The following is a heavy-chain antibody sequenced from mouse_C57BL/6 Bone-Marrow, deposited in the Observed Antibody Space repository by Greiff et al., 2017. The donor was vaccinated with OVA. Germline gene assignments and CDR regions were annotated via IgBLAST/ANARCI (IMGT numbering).Heavy chain of an antibody. CDR1: GFTFSSYG. CDR2: ISSGGSYT. CDR3: ARHHYYGSSYGY. Sequence: VQLQQSGGDLVKPGGSLKLSCAASGFTFSSYGMSWVRQTPDKRLEWVATISSGGSYTYYPDSVKGRFTISRDNAKNTLYLQMSSLKSEDTAMYYCARHHYYGSSYGYWGQGTTLTVSS. D-gene: IGHD1-1*01. J-gene: IGHJ2*01. V-gene: IGHV5-6*01.